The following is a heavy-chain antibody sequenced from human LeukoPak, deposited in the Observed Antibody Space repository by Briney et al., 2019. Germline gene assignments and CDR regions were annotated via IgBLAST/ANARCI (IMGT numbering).Heavy chain of an antibody. CDR3: ARDLSGDGYSYGYSDY. CDR1: GGTFSSYA. CDR2: IIPILGIA. V-gene: IGHV1-69*04. J-gene: IGHJ4*02. D-gene: IGHD5-18*01. Sequence: SVKVSCKASGGTFSSYAISWVRQAPGQGLEWMGRIIPILGIANYAQKLQGRVTITADKSTSTAYMELSSLRSEDTAVYYCARDLSGDGYSYGYSDYWGQGTLVTVSS.